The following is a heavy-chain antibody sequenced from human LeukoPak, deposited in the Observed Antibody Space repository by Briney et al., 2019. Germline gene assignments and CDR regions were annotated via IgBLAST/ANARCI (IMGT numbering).Heavy chain of an antibody. J-gene: IGHJ4*02. D-gene: IGHD3-10*01. Sequence: KSSETLSLTCTVSGGSISTHYWSWIRQPPGKGLEWTGYIYYTGSTNYNPSLKSRVTMAIDTSKNQFSLELTFVSAADTAVYYCARAQYASGSFFDYWGQGTLATVSS. CDR2: IYYTGST. CDR3: ARAQYASGSFFDY. V-gene: IGHV4-59*11. CDR1: GGSISTHY.